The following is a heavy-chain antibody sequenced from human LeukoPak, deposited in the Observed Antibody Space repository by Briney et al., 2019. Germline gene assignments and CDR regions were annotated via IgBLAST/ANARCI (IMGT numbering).Heavy chain of an antibody. D-gene: IGHD3-10*01. CDR1: GFTFSNNW. CDR3: ARGPPYGSRSDYFDY. V-gene: IGHV3-7*01. Sequence: GGSLRLSCAASGFTFSNNWMTWVRQAPGKGLEWVASVKKDASEKYYVDSVKGRFTISRGNAKNSLYLQMNSLRVEDTAVYYCARGPPYGSRSDYFDYWGXXTLVTVSS. J-gene: IGHJ4*01. CDR2: VKKDASEK.